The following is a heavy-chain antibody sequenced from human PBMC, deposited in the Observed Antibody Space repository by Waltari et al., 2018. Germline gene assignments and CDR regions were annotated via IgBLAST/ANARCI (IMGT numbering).Heavy chain of an antibody. CDR3: AKDLGMDV. V-gene: IGHV3-30*02. Sequence: VQLVESGGGVVQPGGSLRLSCAASGFTFSSYGMHWVRQAPGKGLEWVAFIRYDGSNKYYADSVKGRFTISRDNSKNTLYLQMNSLRAEDTAVYYCAKDLGMDVWGQGTTVTVSS. CDR2: IRYDGSNK. J-gene: IGHJ6*02. CDR1: GFTFSSYG.